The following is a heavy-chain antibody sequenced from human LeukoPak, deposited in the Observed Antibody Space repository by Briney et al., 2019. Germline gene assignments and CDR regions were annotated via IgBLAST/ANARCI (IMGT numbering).Heavy chain of an antibody. CDR1: GFSFSSCG. CDR3: ASWGRFGESFDY. V-gene: IGHV3-33*08. D-gene: IGHD3-10*01. Sequence: PGRSLRLSCAASGFSFSSCGMHWVRQAPGKGLEWEAVIWYDGSNKYYADSVKGRFTISRDNSKNTLYLQMNSLRAEDTAVYYCASWGRFGESFDYWGQGTLVTVSS. J-gene: IGHJ4*02. CDR2: IWYDGSNK.